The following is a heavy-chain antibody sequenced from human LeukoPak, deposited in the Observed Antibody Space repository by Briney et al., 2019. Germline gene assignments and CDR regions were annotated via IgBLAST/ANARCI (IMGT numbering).Heavy chain of an antibody. V-gene: IGHV4-30-4*01. CDR3: ARAQLGGDYNIDY. J-gene: IGHJ4*02. CDR2: IYYSGST. CDR1: GGSISSGDYY. Sequence: SETLSLTCTVSGGSISSGDYYWSWIRQPPGKGLEWIGYIYYSGSTYYNPSLKSRVTISVDTSKNQFSLKLSSVTAADTAVYYCARAQLGGDYNIDYWGQGTLVTVSS. D-gene: IGHD4-17*01.